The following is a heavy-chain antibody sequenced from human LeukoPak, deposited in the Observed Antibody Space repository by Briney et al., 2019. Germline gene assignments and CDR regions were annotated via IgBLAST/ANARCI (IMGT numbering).Heavy chain of an antibody. Sequence: PGGSLRLSCAASGFTVSSNYMNWVRQAPGKGLEWVSIIYSGGSTYYADSVKGRFTISRDNSKNTLYLQMNSLRAEDTAVYYCARQEVVEDTFDIWGQGTMVTVSS. CDR2: IYSGGST. V-gene: IGHV3-53*01. CDR3: ARQEVVEDTFDI. CDR1: GFTVSSNY. J-gene: IGHJ3*02. D-gene: IGHD2-15*01.